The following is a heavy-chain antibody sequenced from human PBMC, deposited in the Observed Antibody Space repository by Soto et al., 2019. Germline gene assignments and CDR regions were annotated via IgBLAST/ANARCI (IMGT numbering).Heavy chain of an antibody. V-gene: IGHV4-30-4*01. CDR2: IYYSGST. D-gene: IGHD3-22*01. Sequence: PSETLSLTCTFSVGSISSGDYYCSWIRQPPWKGLEWIGYIYYSGSTYYNPSLKSRVTISVDTSKNQFSLKLSSVTAADTAVYYCARDRAGYYDSSGYKNYGMDVWGQGTTVNVSS. CDR1: VGSISSGDYY. J-gene: IGHJ6*02. CDR3: ARDRAGYYDSSGYKNYGMDV.